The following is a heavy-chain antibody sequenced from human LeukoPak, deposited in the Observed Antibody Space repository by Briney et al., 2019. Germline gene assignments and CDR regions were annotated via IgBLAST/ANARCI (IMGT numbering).Heavy chain of an antibody. CDR3: ARGRALRKWFDP. CDR2: IIPILGIA. V-gene: IGHV1-69*02. J-gene: IGHJ5*02. CDR1: GGTFSSYT. Sequence: SAKVSCKASGGTFSSYTISWVRQAPGQGLEWMGRIIPILGIANYAQKFQGRVTITADKSTSTAYMELSSLRSEDTAVYYCARGRALRKWFDPWGQGTLVTVSS.